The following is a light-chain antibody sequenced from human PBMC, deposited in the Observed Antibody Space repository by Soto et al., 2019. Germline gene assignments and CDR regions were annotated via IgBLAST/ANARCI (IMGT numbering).Light chain of an antibody. Sequence: DIQMTQSPSTLSASVGDRVTITCRASQSISSWLAWYQQKPGKAPKLLIYAASTLQAGVTSRFSGDGSGTEFTLTIRSLQPEDFATYFCQQLHTYPLTFGGGTKVETK. J-gene: IGKJ4*01. CDR1: QSISSW. CDR2: AAS. CDR3: QQLHTYPLT. V-gene: IGKV1-5*01.